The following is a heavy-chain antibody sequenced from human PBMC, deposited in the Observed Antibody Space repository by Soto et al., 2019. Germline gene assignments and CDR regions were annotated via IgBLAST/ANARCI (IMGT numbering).Heavy chain of an antibody. Sequence: VQLQQSGPGVVKPSQTLSLTCAISGDSISTNNVAWNWIRQSPSGGLEWLGRTGYTSKWYNDYAVSVRSRSTINPDTSKHQFSLQLNSVTRDDTAVYYGARGKYSAFDYWGQGTLVTVSS. V-gene: IGHV6-1*01. D-gene: IGHD5-18*01. CDR1: GDSISTNNVA. J-gene: IGHJ4*02. CDR3: ARGKYSAFDY. CDR2: TGYTSKWYN.